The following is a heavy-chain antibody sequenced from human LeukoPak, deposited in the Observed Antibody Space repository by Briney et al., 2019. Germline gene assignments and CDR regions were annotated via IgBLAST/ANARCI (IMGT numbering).Heavy chain of an antibody. CDR3: ARDYGDYRFYFQH. CDR2: IYYSGST. Sequence: SETLSLTCTVSGGSISSSSYYWGWIRQPPGKGLEWIGSIYYSGSTYYNPSLKSRVTISVDTSKNQFSLKLSSVTAADTAVYYCARDYGDYRFYFQHWGQGTLSPSPQ. D-gene: IGHD4-17*01. J-gene: IGHJ1*01. V-gene: IGHV4-39*07. CDR1: GGSISSSSYY.